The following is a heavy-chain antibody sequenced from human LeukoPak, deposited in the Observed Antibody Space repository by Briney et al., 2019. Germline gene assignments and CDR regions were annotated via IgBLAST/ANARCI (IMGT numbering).Heavy chain of an antibody. D-gene: IGHD4-17*01. Sequence: SETLSLTCTVSGGSISSYYWSWIRQPPGKGLEWIGYIYYSGSTNYNPSLKSRVTISVDKSKNQFSLKLSSVTAADTAVYYCARHDYGDYVGFDAFDIWGQGTMVTVSS. V-gene: IGHV4-59*01. CDR2: IYYSGST. J-gene: IGHJ3*02. CDR1: GGSISSYY. CDR3: ARHDYGDYVGFDAFDI.